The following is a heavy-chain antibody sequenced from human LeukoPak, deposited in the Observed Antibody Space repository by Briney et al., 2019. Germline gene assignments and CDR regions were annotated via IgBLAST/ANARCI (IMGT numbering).Heavy chain of an antibody. CDR1: GYTFTSYA. J-gene: IGHJ6*02. CDR2: INAGNGNT. D-gene: IGHD6-13*01. CDR3: ERWGDSSSWYAPGSAYYYGMDV. V-gene: IGHV1-3*01. Sequence: ASVKVSCKASGYTFTSYAMHWVRQAPGQRLEWMGWINAGNGNTKYSQKFQGRVTITRDTSASTAYMELSSLRSEDTAVYYCERWGDSSSWYAPGSAYYYGMDVWGQGTTVTVSS.